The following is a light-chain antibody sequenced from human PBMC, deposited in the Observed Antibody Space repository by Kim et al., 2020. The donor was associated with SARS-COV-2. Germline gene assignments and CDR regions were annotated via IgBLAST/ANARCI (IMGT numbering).Light chain of an antibody. J-gene: IGLJ3*02. CDR3: QAWDSNTGV. V-gene: IGLV3-1*01. CDR2: QDS. Sequence: SYELTQPPSVSVSPGQTASITCSGDKLGQKYTSWYQQKAGQSPVLVIYQDSKRPSGIPERFSGSNSGNTATLTISGTQPMDEADFYCQAWDSNTGVFGGGTQLTVL. CDR1: KLGQKY.